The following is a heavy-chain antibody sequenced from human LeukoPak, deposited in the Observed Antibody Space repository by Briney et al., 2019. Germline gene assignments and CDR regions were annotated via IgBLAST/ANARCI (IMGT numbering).Heavy chain of an antibody. V-gene: IGHV3-74*01. Sequence: PGGSLRLSCAASGFTFSSYWMHWVRQAPGKGLVWVSRINSDGSGTTYADSVKSRFTISRDNAKNTLYLQMSSLRVEDTAVYYCANGYTSTYYNALDIRGQGTMVTVSS. CDR3: ANGYTSTYYNALDI. D-gene: IGHD3-16*01. J-gene: IGHJ3*02. CDR1: GFTFSSYW. CDR2: INSDGSGT.